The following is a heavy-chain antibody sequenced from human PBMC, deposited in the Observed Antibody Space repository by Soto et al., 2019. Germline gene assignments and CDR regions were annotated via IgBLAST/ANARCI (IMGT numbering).Heavy chain of an antibody. V-gene: IGHV1-69*01. J-gene: IGHJ5*02. Sequence: QVQLVQSGAEVKKPGSSVKVSCKASGGTFSSYAISWGRQAPGQGLEWMGGIIPIFGTANYAQKFQGRVTITADESTSTAYRELSSLRSEDTAVYYCASHTHYYDSSGYLPTNWFDPWGQGTLVTVSS. D-gene: IGHD3-22*01. CDR3: ASHTHYYDSSGYLPTNWFDP. CDR2: IIPIFGTA. CDR1: GGTFSSYA.